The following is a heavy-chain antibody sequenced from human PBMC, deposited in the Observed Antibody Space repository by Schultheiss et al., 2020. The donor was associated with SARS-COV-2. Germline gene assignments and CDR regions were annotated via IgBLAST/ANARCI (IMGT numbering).Heavy chain of an antibody. V-gene: IGHV3-9*01. Sequence: GGSLRLSCAASGFTFDDYAMHWVRQAPGKGLEWVSGISWNSGSIGYADSVKGRFTISRDNAKNSLYLQMNSLRTEDTALYYCAGSVAGIDYWGQGTLVTVSS. J-gene: IGHJ4*02. CDR3: AGSVAGIDY. CDR2: ISWNSGSI. CDR1: GFTFDDYA. D-gene: IGHD6-19*01.